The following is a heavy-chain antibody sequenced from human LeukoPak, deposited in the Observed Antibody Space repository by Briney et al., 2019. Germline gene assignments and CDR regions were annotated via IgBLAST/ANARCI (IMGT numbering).Heavy chain of an antibody. Sequence: QPGGSLRLSCAASGFIFSNYAMSWVRQAPGKGLEWVSAITGSAASTYYADSVKGRFTISRDNSKNTVNLQMDSLRAEDTAIYYCAKGRSDYEGYWGQGTLVTVSS. CDR3: AKGRSDYEGY. CDR2: ITGSAAST. D-gene: IGHD5-12*01. V-gene: IGHV3-23*01. J-gene: IGHJ4*02. CDR1: GFIFSNYA.